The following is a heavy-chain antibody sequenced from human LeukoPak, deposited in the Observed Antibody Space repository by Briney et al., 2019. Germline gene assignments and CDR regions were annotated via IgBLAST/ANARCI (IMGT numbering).Heavy chain of an antibody. CDR2: IKSKTDGGTT. D-gene: IGHD6-19*01. CDR1: GFTFSTYS. Sequence: GGSLRLSCAASGFTFSTYSMSWVRQAPGKGLEWVGRIKSKTDGGTTDYAAPVKGRFTISRDDSKNTLYLQMNSLKTEDTAVYYCTTDTLRTVAGQYYYYGMDVWGQGTTVTVSS. CDR3: TTDTLRTVAGQYYYYGMDV. J-gene: IGHJ6*02. V-gene: IGHV3-15*01.